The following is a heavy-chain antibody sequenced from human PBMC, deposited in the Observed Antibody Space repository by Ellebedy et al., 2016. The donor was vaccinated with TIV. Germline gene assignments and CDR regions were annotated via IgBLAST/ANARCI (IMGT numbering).Heavy chain of an antibody. CDR3: ARDQGYYFDY. CDR1: GFTFSNYG. J-gene: IGHJ4*02. CDR2: IWYDRNNK. Sequence: GESLKISCAASGFTFSNYGMHWVRQAPGKGLEWVAVIWYDRNNKYYADSVKGRFTISRANSKNTLYLQMNSLRAEDTAVYYCARDQGYYFDYWGQGTLVTVAS. V-gene: IGHV3-33*01.